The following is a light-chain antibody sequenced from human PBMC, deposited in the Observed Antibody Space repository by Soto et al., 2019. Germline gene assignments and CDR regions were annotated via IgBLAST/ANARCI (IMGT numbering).Light chain of an antibody. CDR2: DVS. CDR1: SSDVGRYNY. Sequence: QSVLTQPRSVSGSPGQSVTISCTGTSSDVGRYNYVSWYQRHPGKAPKVMIFDVSKRPSGVPDRFSGSKSGNTASLTISGLQPEDEAQYYCCSYAGSPVFGGGTQLTVL. V-gene: IGLV2-11*01. CDR3: CSYAGSPV. J-gene: IGLJ3*02.